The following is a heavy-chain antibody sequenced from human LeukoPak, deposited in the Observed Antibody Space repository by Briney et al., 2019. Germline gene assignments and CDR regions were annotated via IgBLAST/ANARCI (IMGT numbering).Heavy chain of an antibody. D-gene: IGHD2-15*01. J-gene: IGHJ6*02. CDR2: ISAYSGNT. CDR1: GYTFTSYG. Sequence: ASVKVSCKASGYTFTSYGISWVRQAPGQGLEWMGWISAYSGNTNYAQKLQGRVTMTTDTSTSTAYMELRSLRSDDTAVYYCATIAHCSGGSCSPPGMDVWGQGTTVTVSS. CDR3: ATIAHCSGGSCSPPGMDV. V-gene: IGHV1-18*01.